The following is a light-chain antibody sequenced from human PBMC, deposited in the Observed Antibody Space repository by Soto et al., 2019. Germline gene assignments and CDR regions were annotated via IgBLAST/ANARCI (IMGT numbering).Light chain of an antibody. J-gene: IGKJ4*02. CDR1: QSVWSN. CDR3: QQYDNKSPLS. Sequence: EVVMTQFPATLSVSPGGRATLSCRASQSVWSNLAWYQQKPGQAPRLLIYGASTRATGVPAKFSGSGSGTAFTLTISSLQTEDFGVYYSQQYDNKSPLSFGGGTKVEI. CDR2: GAS. V-gene: IGKV3-15*01.